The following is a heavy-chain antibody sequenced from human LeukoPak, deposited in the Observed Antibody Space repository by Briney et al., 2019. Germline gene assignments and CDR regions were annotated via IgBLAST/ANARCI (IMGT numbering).Heavy chain of an antibody. J-gene: IGHJ4*02. Sequence: GESLKISCTTSGYSFTTYWIGWVRQVAGKDLEWMRIIYPGDSDTRYSPSFEGQVTISADKSTSTAYLQWSSLKASDTATYYCARHLSSTGGCCYVDYWGQGTLVTVSS. CDR3: ARHLSSTGGCCYVDY. CDR1: GYSFTTYW. V-gene: IGHV5-51*01. D-gene: IGHD2-2*01. CDR2: IYPGDSDT.